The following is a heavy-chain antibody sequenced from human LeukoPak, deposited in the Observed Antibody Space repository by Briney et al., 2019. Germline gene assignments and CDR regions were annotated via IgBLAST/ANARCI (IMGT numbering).Heavy chain of an antibody. CDR3: ARDIAVPMIVVSILDY. J-gene: IGHJ4*02. V-gene: IGHV3-30-3*01. CDR1: GFTFSSYA. Sequence: PGGSLRLSCAASGFTFSSYAMHRVRQAPGKGLEWVAVISYDGSNKYYADSVKGRFTISRDNSKNTLYLQMNSLRAEDTAVYYCARDIAVPMIVVSILDYWGQGTLVTVSS. CDR2: ISYDGSNK. D-gene: IGHD3-22*01.